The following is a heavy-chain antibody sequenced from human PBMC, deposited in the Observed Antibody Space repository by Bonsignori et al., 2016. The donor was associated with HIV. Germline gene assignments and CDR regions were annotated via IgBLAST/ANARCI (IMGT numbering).Heavy chain of an antibody. V-gene: IGHV4-4*07. D-gene: IGHD6-6*01. J-gene: IGHJ6*03. CDR2: IYTSGST. Sequence: SETLSLTCTVSGGSISSYYWSWIRQPAGKGLEWIGRIYTSGSTNYNPSLKSRVTMSVDTSKNQFSLKLSSVTAADTAVYYCARGRSSSSDYYYYMDVWGKGTTVTVSS. CDR3: ARGRSSSSDYYYYMDV. CDR1: GGSISSYY.